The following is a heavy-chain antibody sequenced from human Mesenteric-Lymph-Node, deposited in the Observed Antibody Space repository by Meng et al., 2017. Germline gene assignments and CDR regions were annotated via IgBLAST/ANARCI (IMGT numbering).Heavy chain of an antibody. CDR2: INAYNGDT. J-gene: IGHJ4*02. CDR3: ARGRGNQPLFDF. D-gene: IGHD2/OR15-2a*01. CDR1: GYTFTNYG. V-gene: IGHV1-18*01. Sequence: QAQLVQSGGEVKKPGASVKVSCKASGYTFTNYGITWVRQAPGQGLEWMGWINAYNGDTNYAQTLQGRVTMTTDTSTSTAYMELRSLRSDDTAVYYRARGRGNQPLFDFWGQGTLVTVSS.